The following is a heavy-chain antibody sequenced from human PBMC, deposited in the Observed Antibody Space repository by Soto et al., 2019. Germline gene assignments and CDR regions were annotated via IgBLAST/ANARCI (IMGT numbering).Heavy chain of an antibody. CDR1: GYSFTSYW. D-gene: IGHD3-3*01. V-gene: IGHV5-51*01. Sequence: GESLKISCRGSGYSFTSYWIGWVRQMPGKGLEWMGIIYPGDSDTRYSPSFQGQVTISADKSISTAYLQWSSLKASDTAMYYCARHPPYDFWSGYYTEGDDYYYGMDVWGQGTTVTVSS. J-gene: IGHJ6*02. CDR2: IYPGDSDT. CDR3: ARHPPYDFWSGYYTEGDDYYYGMDV.